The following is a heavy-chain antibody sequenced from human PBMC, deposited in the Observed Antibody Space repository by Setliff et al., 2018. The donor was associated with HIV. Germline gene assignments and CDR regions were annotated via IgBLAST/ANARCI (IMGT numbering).Heavy chain of an antibody. J-gene: IGHJ4*02. CDR1: GYTFTGYY. CDR2: INSKSGDT. V-gene: IGHV1-2*02. CDR3: TRGTAVADTNTQPFKY. Sequence: ASVKVSCKTSGYTFTGYYVHWVRQAPGQGLEWMGWINSKSGDTKYGQSFQGRVTMTRDTSISTAYMNLSGLRSNDTAVYYCTRGTAVADTNTQPFKYWGQGALVTVSS. D-gene: IGHD6-19*01.